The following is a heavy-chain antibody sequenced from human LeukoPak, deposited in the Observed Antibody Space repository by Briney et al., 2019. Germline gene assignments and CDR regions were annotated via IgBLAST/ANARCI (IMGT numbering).Heavy chain of an antibody. CDR1: GDSVSSNSAA. CDR3: ARDSAPIENSYYDFWSGYYEGRGYYYYMDV. J-gene: IGHJ6*03. CDR2: TYYRSQWYN. Sequence: SQTLSLTCAISGDSVSSNSAAWNWIRQSPSRGLEWLGRTYYRSQWYNDYAVSVKSRITINPDTSKNQFSLQLNSVTPEDTAVYYCARDSAPIENSYYDFWSGYYEGRGYYYYMDVWGKGTTVTVSS. V-gene: IGHV6-1*01. D-gene: IGHD3-3*01.